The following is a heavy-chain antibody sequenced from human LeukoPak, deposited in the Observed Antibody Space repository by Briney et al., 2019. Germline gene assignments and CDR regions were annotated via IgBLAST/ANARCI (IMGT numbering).Heavy chain of an antibody. CDR3: ARDRQASDGELAY. Sequence: GGSLRLSCAASGFTFDDYAMHWVRQAPGKGLEWVSGISWNSGSIGYADSVKGRFTISRDNAKNSLYLQMNSLRAEDTAVYYCARDRQASDGELAYWGQGTLVTVSS. CDR1: GFTFDDYA. V-gene: IGHV3-9*01. J-gene: IGHJ4*02. CDR2: ISWNSGSI. D-gene: IGHD2-21*02.